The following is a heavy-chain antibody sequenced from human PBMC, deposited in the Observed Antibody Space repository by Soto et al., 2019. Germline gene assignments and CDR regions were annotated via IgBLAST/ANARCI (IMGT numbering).Heavy chain of an antibody. V-gene: IGHV1-3*01. D-gene: IGHD6-13*01. CDR3: ARGSSWGSYYYYYYMDV. CDR2: INAGNGNT. Sequence: ASVKVSCKASGYTFTSYAMHWVRQAPGQRLEWMGWINAGNGNTKYSQKFQGRVTITRDTSASTAYMELRSLRSDDTAVYYCARGSSWGSYYYYYYMDVWGKGTTVTVSS. J-gene: IGHJ6*03. CDR1: GYTFTSYA.